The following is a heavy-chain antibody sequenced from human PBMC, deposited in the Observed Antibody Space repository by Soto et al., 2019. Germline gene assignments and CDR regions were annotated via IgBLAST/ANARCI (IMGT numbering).Heavy chain of an antibody. CDR2: ISAQNGNT. D-gene: IGHD1-1*01. CDR3: ARGGYGDY. J-gene: IGHJ4*02. CDR1: GYGFTTYG. Sequence: QVHLVQSGAEVKKPGASVKVSCKGSGYGFTTYGITWVRQAPGQGLEWMAWISAQNGNTDYAQNLQGRVTVTRDTSTSTAYMELRSRRSDDTAVYYCARGGYGDYWGQGALVTVSS. V-gene: IGHV1-18*01.